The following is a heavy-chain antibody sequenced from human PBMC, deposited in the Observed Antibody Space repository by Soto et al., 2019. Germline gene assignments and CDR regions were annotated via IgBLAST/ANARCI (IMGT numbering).Heavy chain of an antibody. CDR2: IIPIFGTV. CDR3: ASGNYYDSSGYYRPLDY. D-gene: IGHD3-22*01. CDR1: GGTFSSYA. V-gene: IGHV1-69*13. J-gene: IGHJ4*02. Sequence: ASVKVSCKASGGTFSSYAISWVRQAPGQGLEWMGGIIPIFGTVNYAQKFQGRVTITADESTSTAYMELSSLRSEDTAVYYCASGNYYDSSGYYRPLDYWGQGTLVTVSS.